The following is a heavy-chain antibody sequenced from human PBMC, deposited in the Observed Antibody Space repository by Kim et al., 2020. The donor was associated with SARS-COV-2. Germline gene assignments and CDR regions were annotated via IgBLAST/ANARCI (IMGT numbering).Heavy chain of an antibody. Sequence: ASVKGRFTISRDDSKSIAYLQMNSLKTEDTAVYYCTATSAGKPPYYGMDVWGQGTTVTVSS. V-gene: IGHV3-49*02. D-gene: IGHD6-13*01. CDR3: TATSAGKPPYYGMDV. J-gene: IGHJ6*02.